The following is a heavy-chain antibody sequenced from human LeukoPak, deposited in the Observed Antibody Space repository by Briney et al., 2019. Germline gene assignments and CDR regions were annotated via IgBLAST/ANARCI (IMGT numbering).Heavy chain of an antibody. J-gene: IGHJ3*02. D-gene: IGHD2-8*02. CDR3: ARETTGAPHAFDI. CDR2: IYTSGST. CDR1: GGSISSGSYY. Sequence: SETLSLTCTVSGGSISSGSYYWSWIRQPAGKGLEWIGRIYTSGSTNYNPSLKSRVTISVDTSKHQFSLKLSSVTAADTAVYYCARETTGAPHAFDIWGQGTMVTVSS. V-gene: IGHV4-61*02.